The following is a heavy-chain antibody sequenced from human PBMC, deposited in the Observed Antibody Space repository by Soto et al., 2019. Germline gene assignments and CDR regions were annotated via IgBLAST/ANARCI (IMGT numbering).Heavy chain of an antibody. D-gene: IGHD4-17*01. J-gene: IGHJ4*02. V-gene: IGHV3-23*01. CDR3: AKDRAPTYGDYVYFDY. CDR1: GFTFSSYA. Sequence: GGSLRLSCAASGFTFSSYAMSWVRQAPGKGLEWVSAISGSGGSTYYADSVKGRYTISRDNSKNTLYLQMNSLRAEDTAVYYCAKDRAPTYGDYVYFDYWGQGTLVTVSS. CDR2: ISGSGGST.